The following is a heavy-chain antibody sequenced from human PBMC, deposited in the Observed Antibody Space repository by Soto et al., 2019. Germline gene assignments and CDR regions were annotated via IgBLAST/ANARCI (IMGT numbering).Heavy chain of an antibody. CDR1: GGSISSGGYY. CDR3: AREGYYGSGSYYGAD. V-gene: IGHV4-31*03. J-gene: IGHJ4*02. Sequence: QVQLQESGPGLVKPSQTLSLTCTVSGGSISSGGYYWSWIRQHPGKGLEWIGYIYYSGSTYYNPSRKSRVTISVDTSKNQFSLKRSSVTAADTAVYYCAREGYYGSGSYYGADWGQGTLVTVSS. D-gene: IGHD3-10*01. CDR2: IYYSGST.